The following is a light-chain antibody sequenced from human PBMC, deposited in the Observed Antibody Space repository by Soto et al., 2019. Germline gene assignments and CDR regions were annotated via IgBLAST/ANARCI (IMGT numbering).Light chain of an antibody. V-gene: IGKV1-9*01. Sequence: DIQLTQSPSFLSASVGDRVTITCRASQGISSYFAWYQQKQGKAPTILIYAASTMKSGVTSRFSGSGAGTAFTLTISSLQPEDFATYYCQQLNSYPITFGQGTRLEIK. J-gene: IGKJ5*01. CDR1: QGISSY. CDR3: QQLNSYPIT. CDR2: AAS.